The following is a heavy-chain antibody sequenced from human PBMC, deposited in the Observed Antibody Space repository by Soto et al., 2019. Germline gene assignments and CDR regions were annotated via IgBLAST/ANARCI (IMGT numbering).Heavy chain of an antibody. V-gene: IGHV3-23*01. CDR2: ISGSGGST. D-gene: IGHD5-18*01. CDR3: AKGGPVSDSYVYSEKLYYFDY. J-gene: IGHJ4*02. CDR1: VFTFISYS. Sequence: GGSLRLSCSSSVFTFISYSMSGVRQAPVKGLEWVSSISGSGGSTYYADSVKGRFTISRDNSKNTLYLQMNSLRAEDTAVYYCAKGGPVSDSYVYSEKLYYFDYWGQGTLVTVSS.